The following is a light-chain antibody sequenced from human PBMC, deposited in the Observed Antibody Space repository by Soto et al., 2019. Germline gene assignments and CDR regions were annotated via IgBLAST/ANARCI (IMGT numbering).Light chain of an antibody. CDR2: VAS. CDR3: LQDYNYPWT. Sequence: AIQMTQSPSSLSASVGDRVTITCRACRYIRTDVSWYQQRPGQAPKVLIYVASHLQSGVPSRFSGSGYGTDFSLTISSLQPEDVATYYCLQDYNYPWTLGQGTKVDIK. CDR1: RYIRTD. V-gene: IGKV1-6*02. J-gene: IGKJ1*01.